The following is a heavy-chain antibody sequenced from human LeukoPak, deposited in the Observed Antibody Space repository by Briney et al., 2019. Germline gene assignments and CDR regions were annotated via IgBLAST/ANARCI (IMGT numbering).Heavy chain of an antibody. D-gene: IGHD6-19*01. CDR2: ISYDGSNK. CDR3: AKRSSSGWYPDYYFYYMDV. CDR1: GFTFSSYA. J-gene: IGHJ6*03. V-gene: IGHV3-30*04. Sequence: GGSLRLSCAASGFTFSSYAMHWVRQAPGKGLEWVAVISYDGSNKYCADSVKGRFTMSRDNSKNTLYLQMNSLRAEDTAVYYCAKRSSSGWYPDYYFYYMDVWGKGTTVTISS.